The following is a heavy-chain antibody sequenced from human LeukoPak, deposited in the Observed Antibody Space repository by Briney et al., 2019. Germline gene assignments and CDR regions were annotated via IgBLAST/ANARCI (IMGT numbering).Heavy chain of an antibody. CDR3: AYLRG. Sequence: GGSLRFSCAASGFTFSSYTMHWVRQIPGERPEWVSSISGDTTYIYYADSLKGRFTISRDNTNTSLFLQMNSLRAEDTAVYYCAYLRGWGQGTLVTVSS. J-gene: IGHJ4*02. D-gene: IGHD3-10*01. V-gene: IGHV3-21*04. CDR2: ISGDTTYI. CDR1: GFTFSSYT.